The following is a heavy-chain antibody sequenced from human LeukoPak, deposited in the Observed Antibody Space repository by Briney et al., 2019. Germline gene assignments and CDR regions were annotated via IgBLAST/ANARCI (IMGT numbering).Heavy chain of an antibody. CDR1: GGTFSSYA. D-gene: IGHD1-26*01. Sequence: ASVKVSCKASGGTFSSYAISWVRQAPGQGLEWMGRIIPIFGTAKYAQKFQGRVTITTDESTSTAYMELSSLRSEDTAVYYCARPKSLGATGNYFDYWGQGTLVTVSS. J-gene: IGHJ4*02. CDR3: ARPKSLGATGNYFDY. V-gene: IGHV1-69*05. CDR2: IIPIFGTA.